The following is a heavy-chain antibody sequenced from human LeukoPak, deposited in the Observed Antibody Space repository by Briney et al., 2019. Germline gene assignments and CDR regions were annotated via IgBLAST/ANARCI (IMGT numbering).Heavy chain of an antibody. CDR2: ISGSGGST. CDR3: AKDEMGATYFDY. Sequence: PGGSLRLSCAASGFTFSSYAMSWVRQAPGKGLEWVSAISGSGGSTYYADSVKGRFTISRDNSKNTLYLQMNSLRAEDTPVYYCAKDEMGATYFDYWGQGTLVTVSS. CDR1: GFTFSSYA. V-gene: IGHV3-23*01. J-gene: IGHJ4*02. D-gene: IGHD1-26*01.